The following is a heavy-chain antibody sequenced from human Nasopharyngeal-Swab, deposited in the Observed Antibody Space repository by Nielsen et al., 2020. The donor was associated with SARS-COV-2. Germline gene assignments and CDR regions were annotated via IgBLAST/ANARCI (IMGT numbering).Heavy chain of an antibody. CDR3: ARDPSSSWLYDAFDI. Sequence: GESLKISCAASGFTFSSYAVHWVRQAPGKGLEWVAVISYDGSNKYYADSVKGRFTISRDNSKNTLYLQMNSLRAEDTAVYYCARDPSSSWLYDAFDIWGQGTMVTVSS. D-gene: IGHD6-13*01. CDR1: GFTFSSYA. V-gene: IGHV3-30-3*01. J-gene: IGHJ3*02. CDR2: ISYDGSNK.